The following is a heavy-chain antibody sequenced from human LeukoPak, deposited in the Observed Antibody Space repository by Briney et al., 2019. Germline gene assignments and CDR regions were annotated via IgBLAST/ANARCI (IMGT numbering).Heavy chain of an antibody. CDR2: IKSKTDGGTT. V-gene: IGHV3-15*07. Sequence: PGGSLRLSCAASGFTFSNAWMNWVRQAPGKGLEWVGRIKSKTDGGTTDYAAPVKGRFTISRDDSKNTLYLQMNSLKTEDTAVYYCTTDWSVLLWFGELSFWGQGTLVTVSS. CDR1: GFTFSNAW. CDR3: TTDWSVLLWFGELSF. D-gene: IGHD3-10*01. J-gene: IGHJ4*02.